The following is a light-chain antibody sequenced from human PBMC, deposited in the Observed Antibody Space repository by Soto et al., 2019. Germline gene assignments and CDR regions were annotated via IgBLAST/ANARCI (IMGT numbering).Light chain of an antibody. CDR3: QQADTFPLT. V-gene: IGKV1-12*01. CDR2: AAS. CDR1: QGISSW. Sequence: DIQMTQSPSSVSASVGDRVTITCRAIQGISSWVAWYQQKPGKAPNLLIYAASSLQSVVPSRFGVSGSGTEFTLTISNLQPEDFATYYCQQADTFPLTFGGGTKVEIK. J-gene: IGKJ4*01.